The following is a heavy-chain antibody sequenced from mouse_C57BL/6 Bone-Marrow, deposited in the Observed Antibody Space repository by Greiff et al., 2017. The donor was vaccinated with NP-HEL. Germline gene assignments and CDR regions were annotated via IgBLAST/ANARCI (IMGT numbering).Heavy chain of an antibody. CDR1: GFTFSDYG. J-gene: IGHJ4*01. CDR3: ARNYDYGDYAMDY. V-gene: IGHV5-17*01. D-gene: IGHD2-4*01. Sequence: EVKVVESGGGLVKPGGSLKLSCAASGFTFSDYGMHWVRQAPEKGLEWVAYISSGSSTIYYADTVKGRFTISRDNAKNTLFLQMTSLRSEDTAMYYCARNYDYGDYAMDYWGQGTSVTVSS. CDR2: ISSGSSTI.